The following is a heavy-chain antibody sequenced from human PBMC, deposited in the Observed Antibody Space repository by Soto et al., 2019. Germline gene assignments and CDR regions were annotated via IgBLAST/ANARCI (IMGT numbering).Heavy chain of an antibody. CDR3: AREAYCSGGTCTNWLHP. D-gene: IGHD2-15*01. V-gene: IGHV1-18*04. Sequence: ASVKVSCKASGYTFTDYAITWVRQAPGQGLEWVGWISTSIGDTNFAQNFQGRVTLTTDTSMTTAYMEVTSLRPDDTATYYCAREAYCSGGTCTNWLHPWGQGTLVTVSS. CDR1: GYTFTDYA. CDR2: ISTSIGDT. J-gene: IGHJ5*02.